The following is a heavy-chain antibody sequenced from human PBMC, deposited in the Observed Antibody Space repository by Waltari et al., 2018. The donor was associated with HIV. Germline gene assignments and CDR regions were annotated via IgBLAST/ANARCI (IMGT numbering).Heavy chain of an antibody. D-gene: IGHD3-10*01. CDR2: IDWDTDK. Sequence: QVTLKESGPALVKPTQTLTLTCSFSGFSLTTRGMRVHWIRQPPGKALEWLARIDWDTDKFYPTSLQTRLTISKDTSKNQVVLTMTNMEPVDTATYYCARASGRAGDYFDYWGLGTLVTVSS. V-gene: IGHV2-70*04. J-gene: IGHJ4*02. CDR1: GFSLTTRGMR. CDR3: ARASGRAGDYFDY.